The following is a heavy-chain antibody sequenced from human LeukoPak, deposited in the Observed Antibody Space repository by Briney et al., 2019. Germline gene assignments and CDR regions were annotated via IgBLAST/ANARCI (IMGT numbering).Heavy chain of an antibody. CDR1: GFTFNHYA. J-gene: IGHJ4*02. D-gene: IGHD3-16*01. V-gene: IGHV3-23*01. CDR2: ISDSGGSA. Sequence: GGSLRLSCAASGFTFNHYAMTWVRQAPGKGLEWVSAISDSGGSAYYADSVKGRFTISRDNSKSTLFLQMNSLRAEDTAIYYCAKVLGGGQITFGGVDYWGQGTLVTVSS. CDR3: AKVLGGGQITFGGVDY.